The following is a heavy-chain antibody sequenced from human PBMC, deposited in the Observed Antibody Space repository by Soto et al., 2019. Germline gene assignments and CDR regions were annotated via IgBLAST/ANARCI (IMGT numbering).Heavy chain of an antibody. CDR2: IYYSGST. V-gene: IGHV4-39*01. Sequence: QLQLQESGPGLVKPSETLSLTCTVSGGSISSSSYYWGWIRQPPGKGLEWIGSIYYSGSTYYNPSLKSRVTISVDTSKNQFSLKLSSVTAADTAVYYCARQGLKGYCNGGSCYSVPMDVWGKGTTVTVSS. CDR1: GGSISSSSYY. CDR3: ARQGLKGYCNGGSCYSVPMDV. J-gene: IGHJ6*03. D-gene: IGHD2-15*01.